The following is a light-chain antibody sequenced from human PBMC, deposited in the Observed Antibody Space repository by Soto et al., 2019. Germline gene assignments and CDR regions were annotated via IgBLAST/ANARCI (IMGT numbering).Light chain of an antibody. CDR2: EAS. Sequence: EIVLTQSPATLSLSPGERATLSCRASQSVSVYLGWYQEKPGQPPRLLISEASKRATGIPARFSGSGSGTDLTLTISGLEPEDSALHLCHQRYIWPHPFGQGTKLEI. J-gene: IGKJ2*01. V-gene: IGKV3-11*01. CDR3: HQRYIWPHP. CDR1: QSVSVY.